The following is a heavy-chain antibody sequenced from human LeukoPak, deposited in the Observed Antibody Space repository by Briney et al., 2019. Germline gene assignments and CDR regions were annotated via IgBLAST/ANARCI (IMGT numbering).Heavy chain of an antibody. V-gene: IGHV3-53*01. CDR2: LYPAGDT. CDR3: ARVHFPYGDFDY. J-gene: IGHJ4*02. D-gene: IGHD4-17*01. Sequence: GGSLRLSCAASGITVSDNYMSWVRQTPGKGLEWVSTLYPAGDTYFADSVRGRFTISRDISKNTVYLQMGSLRAEDTAVYFCARVHFPYGDFDYWGQGALVTVSS. CDR1: GITVSDNY.